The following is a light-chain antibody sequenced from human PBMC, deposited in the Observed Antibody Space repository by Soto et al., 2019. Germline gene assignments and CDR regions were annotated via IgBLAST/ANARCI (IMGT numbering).Light chain of an antibody. CDR2: AAS. CDR3: QQSYITPYT. CDR1: QSISVH. J-gene: IGKJ2*01. V-gene: IGKV1-39*01. Sequence: DIQMTQSPSSLSASVRDTVTITCRASQSISVHLNWYQQKPGEGPKLLIYAASKLHSGVPSRFSGSGSETDFALTISSLQPEDLATYYCQQSYITPYTFGQGTRLEIK.